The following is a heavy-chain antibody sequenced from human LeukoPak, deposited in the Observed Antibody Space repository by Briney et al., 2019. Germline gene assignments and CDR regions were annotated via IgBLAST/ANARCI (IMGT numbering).Heavy chain of an antibody. CDR1: GFTFDDYA. CDR2: ITWNSGIK. CDR3: AKLGGAFDI. Sequence: GRSLRLSCAASGFTFDDYAMHWVRQAPGKGLEWVSYITWNSGIKGYADSVKGRFTISRDNAKNSLILQMNSLRVEDTALYYCAKLGGAFDIWGQGTMVIVFS. J-gene: IGHJ3*02. V-gene: IGHV3-9*01. D-gene: IGHD3-16*01.